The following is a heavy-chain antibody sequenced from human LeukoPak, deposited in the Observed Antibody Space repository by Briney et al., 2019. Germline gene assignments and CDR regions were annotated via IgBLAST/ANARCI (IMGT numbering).Heavy chain of an antibody. CDR1: GGTFISYG. CDR2: IISIFGPP. Sequence: GASVKVSCKASGGTFISYGINWVRQAPGQGLEWMGGIISIFGPPNYAQKFQGRVTIITDESTSTTYMELTSLRSEDTAIYYCAMGFVVVPAAIDFWGQGTLVTVSS. CDR3: AMGFVVVPAAIDF. D-gene: IGHD2-2*01. J-gene: IGHJ4*02. V-gene: IGHV1-69*05.